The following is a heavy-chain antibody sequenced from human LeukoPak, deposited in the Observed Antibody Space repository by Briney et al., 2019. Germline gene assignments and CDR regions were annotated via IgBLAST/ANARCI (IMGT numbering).Heavy chain of an antibody. V-gene: IGHV5-51*01. Sequence: PGASLQISCKGSGSIFTSYWLGWGRQLPGKGLEWMRIIYPGDSDTRYSPSFQGQVTISADKSISTAYLQWSSLKASDTAMYYCARLYNWNDYYWFDPWGQGTLVTVSS. D-gene: IGHD1-20*01. CDR2: IYPGDSDT. CDR3: ARLYNWNDYYWFDP. J-gene: IGHJ5*02. CDR1: GSIFTSYW.